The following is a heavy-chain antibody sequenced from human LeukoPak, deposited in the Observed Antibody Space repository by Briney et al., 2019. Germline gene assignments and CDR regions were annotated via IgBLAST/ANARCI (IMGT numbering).Heavy chain of an antibody. J-gene: IGHJ4*02. V-gene: IGHV3-48*02. D-gene: IGHD6-13*01. CDR2: ISSSSSSI. CDR1: GFIFSTYS. Sequence: GGSLRLSCAASGFIFSTYSINWVRQAPGKGLEWVSHISSSSSSIYYADSVKGRFSISRDNAKNPLYLQMNSLRDEDTAVYYCARSGYGSRWYFFDHWGQGTLVTVSS. CDR3: ARSGYGSRWYFFDH.